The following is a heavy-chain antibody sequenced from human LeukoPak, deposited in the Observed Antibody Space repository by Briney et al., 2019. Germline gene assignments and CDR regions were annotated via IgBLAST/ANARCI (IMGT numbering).Heavy chain of an antibody. CDR2: MNPNSGNT. CDR3: TRRSIAPTTTEDY. V-gene: IGHV1-8*01. D-gene: IGHD1-7*01. Sequence: ASVKVSCKASGYTFTSYDINWVRQATGQGLEWMGWMNPNSGNTGYAQKFQGRVTMTRNTSISTAYMELSSLRSEDTAVYYCTRRSIAPTTTEDYWGQGTLVTVSS. J-gene: IGHJ4*02. CDR1: GYTFTSYD.